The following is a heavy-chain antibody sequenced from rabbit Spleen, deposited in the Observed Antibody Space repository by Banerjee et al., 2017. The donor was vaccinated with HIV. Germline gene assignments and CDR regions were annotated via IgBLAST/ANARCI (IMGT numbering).Heavy chain of an antibody. D-gene: IGHD1-1*01. CDR1: GFSLSSYW. CDR3: ARDTSSSFSSYGMDL. V-gene: IGHV1S45*01. J-gene: IGHJ6*01. Sequence: QEQLVESGGGLVQPEGSLTLTCKASGFSLSSYWMCWVRQAPGKGLEWIACIRVGGSGRIYYASWAKGRSTISKTSSTTVTLQMTSLTAADTATYFCARDTSSSFSSYGMDLWGPGTLVTVS. CDR2: IRVGGSGRI.